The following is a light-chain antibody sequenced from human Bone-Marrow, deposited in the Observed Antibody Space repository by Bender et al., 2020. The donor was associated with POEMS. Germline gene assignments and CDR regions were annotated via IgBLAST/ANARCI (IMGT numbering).Light chain of an antibody. CDR2: EVS. CDR3: SSYADINNV. CDR1: SNNIGRFDL. Sequence: QSALTQPASVSGSPGQSITISCSGSSNNIGRFDLVSWYQHSPGKAPKLIISEVSKRPSDVSDRFSGSKSGDTASLTISGLQAEDEADYYCSSYADINNVFGTGTTVTVL. V-gene: IGLV2-23*02. J-gene: IGLJ1*01.